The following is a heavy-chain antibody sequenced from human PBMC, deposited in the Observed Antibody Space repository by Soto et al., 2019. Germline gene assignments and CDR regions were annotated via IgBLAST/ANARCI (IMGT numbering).Heavy chain of an antibody. CDR1: GFTFSSDR. CDR2: ISSSSSYI. D-gene: IGHD2-2*01. J-gene: IGHJ6*02. V-gene: IGHV3-21*01. CDR3: ARDLSGIVVVPADHYGMDV. Sequence: GGSLMLSCAASGFTFSSDRMTWVRQAPGRGREWVSSISSSSSYIYYADSVKGRFTISRDNAKNSLYLQMNSLRAEDTAVYYCARDLSGIVVVPADHYGMDVWGQGTTVTVSS.